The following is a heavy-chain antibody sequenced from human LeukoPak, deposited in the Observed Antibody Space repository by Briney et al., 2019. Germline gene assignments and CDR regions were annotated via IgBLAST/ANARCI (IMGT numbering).Heavy chain of an antibody. CDR1: GDSINSSPYY. D-gene: IGHD6-6*01. CDR3: ARTYIAARGFDY. CDR2: LSYSGKT. J-gene: IGHJ4*02. V-gene: IGHV4-39*07. Sequence: SDTLSLTCIISGDSINSSPYYWGWIRQPPGEGLEWIGSLSYSGKTYYNPSLKTRVTISIDTSKNQFSLKLTSATAADTAVYYCARTYIAARGFDYWGQGTLVTVSS.